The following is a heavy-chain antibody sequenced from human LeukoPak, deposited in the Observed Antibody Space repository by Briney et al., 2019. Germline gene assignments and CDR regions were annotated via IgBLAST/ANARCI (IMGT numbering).Heavy chain of an antibody. CDR3: ARGGWNYYYYYMDV. V-gene: IGHV4-59*01. CDR1: GDSISEYY. D-gene: IGHD2-15*01. J-gene: IGHJ6*03. CDR2: IYYTGST. Sequence: SETLSLTCTVSGDSISEYYWTWIRQAPGKGLEWIGYIYYTGSTNYNPSLKSRVTISVDTSKNQFSLRLSSVTAADTAVYYCARGGWNYYYYYMDVWGKGITVTVSS.